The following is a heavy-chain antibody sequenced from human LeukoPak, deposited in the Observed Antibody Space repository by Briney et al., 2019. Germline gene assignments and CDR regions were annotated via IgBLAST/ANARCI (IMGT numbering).Heavy chain of an antibody. CDR3: DCFVPLKSGSHTWFDP. Sequence: SETLSLTCAVYGVTFSGYYWSWIRQPPGKGLEWIGEINHSGSTNYNPSLKSRVTISVDTSKNHFSLKLSTVTAVATAVYYCDCFVPLKSGSHTWFDPWGQGTLVTVSS. V-gene: IGHV4-34*08. CDR1: GVTFSGYY. J-gene: IGHJ5*02. CDR2: INHSGST. D-gene: IGHD2-21*01.